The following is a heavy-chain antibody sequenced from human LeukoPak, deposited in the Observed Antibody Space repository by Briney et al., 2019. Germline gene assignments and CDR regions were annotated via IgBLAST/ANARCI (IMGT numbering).Heavy chain of an antibody. CDR1: GFTFSSYA. CDR3: ARDVRSSSTVLYYYYYGMDV. D-gene: IGHD2-2*01. V-gene: IGHV3-30-3*01. Sequence: GRSLRLSCAASGFTFSSYAMHWVRQAPGKGLEWVAVISYDGSNKYYADSVKGRFTISRDNAKNSLYLQMNSLRDEDTAVYYCARDVRSSSTVLYYYYYGMDVWGQGTTVTVSS. J-gene: IGHJ6*02. CDR2: ISYDGSNK.